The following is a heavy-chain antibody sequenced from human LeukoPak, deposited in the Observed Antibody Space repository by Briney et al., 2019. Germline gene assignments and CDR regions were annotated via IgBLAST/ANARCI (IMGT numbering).Heavy chain of an antibody. V-gene: IGHV3-30*02. Sequence: GGSLRLSCAASGFTFSSYGMHWVRQAPGKGLERVAFIRYDGSNKYYADSVKGRFTISRDNSKNTLYKQMNSLRAEDTAVYYCAKGGPVIPDYWGQGTLVTVSS. CDR1: GFTFSSYG. CDR2: IRYDGSNK. CDR3: AKGGPVIPDY. J-gene: IGHJ4*02. D-gene: IGHD2-21*01.